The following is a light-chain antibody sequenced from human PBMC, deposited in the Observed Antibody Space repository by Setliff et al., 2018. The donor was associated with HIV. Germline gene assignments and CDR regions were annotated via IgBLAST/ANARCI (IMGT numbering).Light chain of an antibody. CDR2: DVT. CDR1: GNDVGGYDY. CDR3: CSYAVTYILV. V-gene: IGLV2-11*01. Sequence: QSVLTQPRSVSGSPGQSVTISCTGTGNDVGGYDYVYWHQHHPGKAPKLMIYDVTKRPSGVPDRFSGSKSGNTASLTISGLQAEDEADYYCCSYAVTYILVFGGGTKVTVL. J-gene: IGLJ2*01.